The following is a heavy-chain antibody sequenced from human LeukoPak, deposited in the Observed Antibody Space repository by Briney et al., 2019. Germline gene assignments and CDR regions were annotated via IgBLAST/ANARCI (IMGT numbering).Heavy chain of an antibody. J-gene: IGHJ4*02. D-gene: IGHD2-21*02. CDR2: ISSSGSHI. CDR1: GFTFSDYY. V-gene: IGHV3-11*01. CDR3: ARTEGYCDSDRCYSTSFDY. Sequence: GGSLRLSCAASGFTFSDYYMTWVRQAPGKGLRCISFISSSGSHIYYTDSVKGRFTISRDNAKNSLFLQMNSLGADDTALYYCARTEGYCDSDRCYSTSFDYWGQGTLVTVSS.